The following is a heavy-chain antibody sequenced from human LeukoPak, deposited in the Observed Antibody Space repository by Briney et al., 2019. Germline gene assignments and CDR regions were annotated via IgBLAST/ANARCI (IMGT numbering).Heavy chain of an antibody. Sequence: GGSLRLSCAASGFTVSSNYMSWVRQASGKGLEWVSVIYSGGSTYYADSVKGRFTISRDNSKNTLYLQMNSLRAEDTAVYYCARDSKSMGVIADYWGQGTLVTVSS. CDR1: GFTVSSNY. D-gene: IGHD3-16*02. CDR3: ARDSKSMGVIADY. CDR2: IYSGGST. J-gene: IGHJ4*02. V-gene: IGHV3-66*01.